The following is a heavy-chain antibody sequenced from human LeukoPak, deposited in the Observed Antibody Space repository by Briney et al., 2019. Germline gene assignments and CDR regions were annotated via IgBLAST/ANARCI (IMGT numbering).Heavy chain of an antibody. CDR2: ISTSGTTT. Sequence: GGSLRLSCAASGFPFSSYSMNWVRQAPGKGLEWISYISTSGTTTYYADSVKGRFTISSDNAKSSLYLQMNSLGAEDTAVYYCARGPPLFDPWGQGTLVTVSS. CDR1: GFPFSSYS. CDR3: ARGPPLFDP. J-gene: IGHJ5*02. V-gene: IGHV3-48*01.